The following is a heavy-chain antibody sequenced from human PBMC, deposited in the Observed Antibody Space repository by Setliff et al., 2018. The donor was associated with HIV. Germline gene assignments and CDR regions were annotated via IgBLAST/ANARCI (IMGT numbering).Heavy chain of an antibody. CDR3: ARVRLTMIMMVDYFDQ. Sequence: SETLSLTCIVSGGSISNFYWSWIRQPPGKGLEWVGHIYSTGDTNYNPSLKSRVTLSADTSKNQLSLSLTSVTAADTAVYYCARVRLTMIMMVDYFDQWGQGTLVTVSS. CDR1: GGSISNFY. CDR2: IYSTGDT. V-gene: IGHV4-4*07. J-gene: IGHJ4*02. D-gene: IGHD3-22*01.